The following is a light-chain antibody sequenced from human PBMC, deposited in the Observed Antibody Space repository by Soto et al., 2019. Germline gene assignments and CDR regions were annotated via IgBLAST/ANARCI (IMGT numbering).Light chain of an antibody. Sequence: EIVMTQSPATLSVSPGERATLSCRSSQTIRNNLAWYQQKPGQAPRLLIYVASTRAPDIPARFSGSGSGTDFTLTISSLQSEDFACYYCQQYNSGPLTFGGGTNVEIK. CDR2: VAS. J-gene: IGKJ4*01. CDR3: QQYNSGPLT. V-gene: IGKV3-15*01. CDR1: QTIRNN.